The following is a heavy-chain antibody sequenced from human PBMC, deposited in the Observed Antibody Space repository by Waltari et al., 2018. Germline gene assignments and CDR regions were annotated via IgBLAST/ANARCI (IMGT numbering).Heavy chain of an antibody. CDR3: ARGRGITIFGVAMYYFDY. Sequence: QVQLQQWGAGLLKPSETLSLTCAVYGGSFSGYYWSWIRQLPGKGLEWIGEINHSGSTNYNPSLKSRVTISVDTSKNQFSLKLSSVTAADTAVYYCARGRGITIFGVAMYYFDYWGQGTLVTVSS. J-gene: IGHJ4*02. CDR2: INHSGST. V-gene: IGHV4-34*01. D-gene: IGHD3-3*01. CDR1: GGSFSGYY.